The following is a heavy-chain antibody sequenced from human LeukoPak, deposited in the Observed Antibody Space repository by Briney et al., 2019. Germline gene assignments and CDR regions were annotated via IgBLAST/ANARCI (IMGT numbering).Heavy chain of an antibody. J-gene: IGHJ5*02. Sequence: PSETLSLTCTVSGDSISSYYWNWIRQPPGKGLEWIGHIHFSGDANYSPSLKSRVTISLDSAKNQFSLRLISVTAADTAVYYCARRVQMSSASATSNTWLDPWGQGTLVSVSP. V-gene: IGHV4-59*01. CDR2: IHFSGDA. D-gene: IGHD3-10*01. CDR1: GDSISSYY. CDR3: ARRVQMSSASATSNTWLDP.